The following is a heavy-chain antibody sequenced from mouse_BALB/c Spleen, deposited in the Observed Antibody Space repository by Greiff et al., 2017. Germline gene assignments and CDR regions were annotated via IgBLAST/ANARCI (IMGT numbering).Heavy chain of an antibody. D-gene: IGHD1-1*01. CDR2: ISNGGGST. CDR3: AREGYYGSSYLFAY. Sequence: EVKVVESGGGLVQPGGSLKLSCAASGFTFSSYTMSWVRQTPEKRLEWVAYISNGGGSTYYPDTVKGRFTISRDNAKNTLYLQMSSLKSEDTAMYYCAREGYYGSSYLFAYWGQGTLVTVSA. V-gene: IGHV5-12-2*01. J-gene: IGHJ3*01. CDR1: GFTFSSYT.